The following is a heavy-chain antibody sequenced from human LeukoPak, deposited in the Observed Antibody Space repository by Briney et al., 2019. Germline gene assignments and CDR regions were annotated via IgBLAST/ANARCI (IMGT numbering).Heavy chain of an antibody. CDR1: GFTFSSYW. CDR2: INSDGSST. D-gene: IGHD5-18*01. Sequence: PGGSLRLSCAASGFTFSSYWMHWVRHAPGKGLVWVSRINSDGSSTSYADSVKGRFTISRDNAKNTLYLQMNSLRAEDTAVHYCAKESGYSYGENFDYWGQGTLVTVSS. J-gene: IGHJ4*02. V-gene: IGHV3-74*01. CDR3: AKESGYSYGENFDY.